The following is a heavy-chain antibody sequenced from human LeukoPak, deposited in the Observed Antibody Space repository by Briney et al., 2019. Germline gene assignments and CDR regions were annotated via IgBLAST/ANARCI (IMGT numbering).Heavy chain of an antibody. V-gene: IGHV4-34*01. D-gene: IGHD6-19*01. CDR3: AREGYSSGWYDY. Sequence: NPSETLSLTCAVYGGSFSGYYWSWIRQPPGKGLEWIGEINHSGSTNYNPSLKSRVTISVDTSKNQFSLKLSSVTAADTAVYYCAREGYSSGWYDYWGQGTLVTVSP. CDR1: GGSFSGYY. CDR2: INHSGST. J-gene: IGHJ4*02.